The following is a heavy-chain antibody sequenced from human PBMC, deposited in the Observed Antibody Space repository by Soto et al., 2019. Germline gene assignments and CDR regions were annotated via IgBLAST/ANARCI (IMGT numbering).Heavy chain of an antibody. CDR3: ARDVFCGGAPACPDMDV. Sequence: ASVKVSCKASGYTFSGYSTTWVRQAPGQGLEWMGRISGYNGNTNYARTLRGRLTLTTDTSTSTAYMELRSLTSDDTAVYYCARDVFCGGAPACPDMDVWGQGTTVTVSS. J-gene: IGHJ6*02. D-gene: IGHD2-21*01. CDR2: ISGYNGNT. CDR1: GYTFSGYS. V-gene: IGHV1-18*04.